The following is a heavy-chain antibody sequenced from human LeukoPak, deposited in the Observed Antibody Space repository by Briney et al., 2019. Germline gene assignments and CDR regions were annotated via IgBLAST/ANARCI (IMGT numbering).Heavy chain of an antibody. J-gene: IGHJ6*02. CDR3: ARDGVLDTAMDYYFYGMDV. V-gene: IGHV3-11*06. D-gene: IGHD5-18*01. CDR2: IGSSSSYT. CDR1: GFTFSDYY. Sequence: GGSLRLSCAASGFTFSDYYMSWIRQAPGKGLEWVSYIGSSSSYTNYADSVKGRFTISRDNAKNSLYPQMNSLRAEDTAVYYCARDGVLDTAMDYYFYGMDVWGQGTTVTVSS.